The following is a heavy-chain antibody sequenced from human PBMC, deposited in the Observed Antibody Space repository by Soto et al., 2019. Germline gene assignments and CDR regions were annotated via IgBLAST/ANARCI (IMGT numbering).Heavy chain of an antibody. J-gene: IGHJ6*02. CDR2: IYPGDSDS. V-gene: IGHV5-51*01. CDR1: GYSFASYW. D-gene: IGHD3-10*01. CDR3: ARPRSGSYRVDYYGMDV. Sequence: EVQLVQSGAEVKKPGESLKISCKGSGYSFASYWIAWVRQMPGKGLEWMGIIYPGDSDSRYSPSFQGQVTISADKSISTAYLQWNSLKASDTAIYYCARPRSGSYRVDYYGMDVWGQGTTVTVSS.